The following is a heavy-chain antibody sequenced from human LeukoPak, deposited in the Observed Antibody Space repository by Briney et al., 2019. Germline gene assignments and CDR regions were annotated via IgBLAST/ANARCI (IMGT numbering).Heavy chain of an antibody. CDR1: GFTFSSYE. V-gene: IGHV3-48*03. CDR3: ARDWDYGDYADYFDY. J-gene: IGHJ4*02. Sequence: GGSLRLSCAASGFTFSSYEMNWVRQAPGKGLEWVSYISSSGSTIYYADSVKGRFTISRDNAKNSLYLQMNSLRAEDTAVYYCARDWDYGDYADYFDYWGQGTLVTVSS. CDR2: ISSSGSTI. D-gene: IGHD4-17*01.